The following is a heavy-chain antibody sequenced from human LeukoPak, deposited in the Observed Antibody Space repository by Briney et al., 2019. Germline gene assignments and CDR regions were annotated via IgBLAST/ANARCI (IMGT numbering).Heavy chain of an antibody. CDR1: GFTFSSYG. J-gene: IGHJ4*02. Sequence: GGSLRLSCAASGFTFSSYGMHWVCQAPGKGLEWVAVISYDGSNKYYADSVKGRFTISRDNSKNTLYLQMNSLRAEDTAVYYCAKGTYDSSGYYSGYFDYWGQGTLVTVSS. CDR2: ISYDGSNK. CDR3: AKGTYDSSGYYSGYFDY. V-gene: IGHV3-30*18. D-gene: IGHD3-22*01.